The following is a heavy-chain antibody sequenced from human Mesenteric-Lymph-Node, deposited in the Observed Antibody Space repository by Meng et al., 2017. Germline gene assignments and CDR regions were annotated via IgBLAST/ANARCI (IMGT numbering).Heavy chain of an antibody. CDR2: ISSSGSTI. Sequence: GGSLRLSCAASGFTFSSYEMNWVSQAPGKGLEWVSYISSSGSTIYYADSVKGRFTISRDNAKNSLYLQMNSLRAEDTAVYYCARDLGQQLDWYYYYYYGMDVWGQGTTVTVSS. J-gene: IGHJ6*02. CDR1: GFTFSSYE. CDR3: ARDLGQQLDWYYYYYYGMDV. V-gene: IGHV3-48*03. D-gene: IGHD6-13*01.